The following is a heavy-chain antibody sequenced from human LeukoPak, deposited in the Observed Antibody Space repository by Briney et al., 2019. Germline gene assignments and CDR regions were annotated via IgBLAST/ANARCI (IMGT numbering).Heavy chain of an antibody. Sequence: ASVKVSCKASGYTFTGYYMHWVRQAPVQGLEWMGRINPNSGGTNYAQKFQGRVTMTRDTSISTAYMELSRLRSDDTAVYYCARGRLVYVEPGLRSDYWGQGTLVTVSS. CDR2: INPNSGGT. D-gene: IGHD4-17*01. J-gene: IGHJ4*02. V-gene: IGHV1-2*06. CDR1: GYTFTGYY. CDR3: ARGRLVYVEPGLRSDY.